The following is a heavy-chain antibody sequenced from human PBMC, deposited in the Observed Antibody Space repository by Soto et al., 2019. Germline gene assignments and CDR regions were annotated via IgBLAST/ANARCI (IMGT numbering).Heavy chain of an antibody. Sequence: PSETLSLTCTVSGGSVSSSSYSWSWIRQPPGKGLEWIGYIYNSGNTNYNPSLKSRVTISRDDSKNSLYLQMNSLKIEDTALYYCVRAGTGYQLDYWGQGTLVTVSS. D-gene: IGHD3-9*01. V-gene: IGHV4-61*01. CDR2: IYNSGNT. CDR1: GGSVSSSSYS. J-gene: IGHJ4*02. CDR3: VRAGTGYQLDY.